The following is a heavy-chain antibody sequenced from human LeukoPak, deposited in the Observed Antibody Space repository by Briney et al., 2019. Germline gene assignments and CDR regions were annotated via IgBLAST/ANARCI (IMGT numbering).Heavy chain of an antibody. CDR1: GFTFTSYS. CDR3: AGRVTGHSSGHVY. D-gene: IGHD5-18*01. Sequence: GGSLRLSCAASGFTFTSYSMSWVRQAPGKGLQWVSSISSSSSNIYYADSVKGRFTISRDNAKNSLYLQMNSLRAEDTAVYYCAGRVTGHSSGHVYWGQGTLVTVSS. J-gene: IGHJ4*02. V-gene: IGHV3-21*01. CDR2: ISSSSSNI.